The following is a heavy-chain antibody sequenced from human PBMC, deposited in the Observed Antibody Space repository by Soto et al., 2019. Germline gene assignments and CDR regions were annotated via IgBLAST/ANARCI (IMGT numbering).Heavy chain of an antibody. D-gene: IGHD3-9*01. Sequence: GASVKVSCKASGYTFTSYDINWVRQATGQGLEWMGWMNPNSGNTGYAQKFQGRVTMTRNTSISTAYMELSSLRSEDTAVYYCARVPLIQLRYFDWLSHNHDYWGQGTLVTVSS. V-gene: IGHV1-8*01. J-gene: IGHJ4*02. CDR2: MNPNSGNT. CDR1: GYTFTSYD. CDR3: ARVPLIQLRYFDWLSHNHDY.